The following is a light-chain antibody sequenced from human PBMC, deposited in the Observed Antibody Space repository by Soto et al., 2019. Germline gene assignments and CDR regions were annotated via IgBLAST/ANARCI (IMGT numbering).Light chain of an antibody. J-gene: IGKJ1*01. CDR3: QQYNNYWT. CDR2: KAS. V-gene: IGKV1-5*03. CDR1: QSINSR. Sequence: DIQMTQSPSTLSASVGDRVTITCRASQSINSRLAWYQQKPGKAPKLLIYKASSLESGVPSRFSGRLSGTKFPLTISRLQPDDFATYYCQQYNNYWTFGQGTKVEIK.